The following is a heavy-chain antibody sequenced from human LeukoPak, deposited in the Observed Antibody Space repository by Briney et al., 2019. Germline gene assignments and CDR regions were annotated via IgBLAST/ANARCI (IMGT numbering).Heavy chain of an antibody. Sequence: ASVKVSCKASGYTFTGYYMHWVRQAPGQGLEWMGWINPNSGGTNYAQKFQGRVTMTRDTSISTAYMEVSSLRSDDTAVYYCARDFGRACGDKFDYWGQGTLVTVSS. CDR3: ARDFGRACGDKFDY. V-gene: IGHV1-2*02. CDR2: INPNSGGT. D-gene: IGHD4-17*01. CDR1: GYTFTGYY. J-gene: IGHJ4*02.